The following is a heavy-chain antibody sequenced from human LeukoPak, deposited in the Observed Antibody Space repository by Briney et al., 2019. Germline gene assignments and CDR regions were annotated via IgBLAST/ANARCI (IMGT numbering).Heavy chain of an antibody. CDR3: AREPRDRCSGASCYNWFDP. D-gene: IGHD2-2*01. J-gene: IGHJ5*02. CDR1: GGSISTYY. V-gene: IGHV4-59*01. CDR2: IYYSGST. Sequence: PSETLSLTCTVSGGSISTYYWSWIRQPPGKGLEWIGNIYYSGSTNYNPSLKSRVTISLDTSKNQFSLKLSSVTAADTAVYFCAREPRDRCSGASCYNWFDPWGQGTLVAVSS.